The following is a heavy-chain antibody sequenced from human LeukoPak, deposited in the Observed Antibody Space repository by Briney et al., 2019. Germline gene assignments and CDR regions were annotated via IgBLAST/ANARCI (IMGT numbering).Heavy chain of an antibody. CDR3: ARAPHFFDTSGSRYYFDS. Sequence: SETLSLTCTVSGDSIRSTTFYWGWIRQPPGKGLEWIGSIYYSGNTHYNPSLMSRVTISVDTSKNQFSLHLSSVTAADTAVYYCARAPHFFDTSGSRYYFDSWGQGALVTVSS. D-gene: IGHD3-22*01. CDR1: GDSIRSTTFY. J-gene: IGHJ4*02. CDR2: IYYSGNT. V-gene: IGHV4-39*07.